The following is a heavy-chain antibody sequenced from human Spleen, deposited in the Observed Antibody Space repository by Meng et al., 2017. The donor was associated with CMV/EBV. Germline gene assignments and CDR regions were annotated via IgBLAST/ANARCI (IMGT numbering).Heavy chain of an antibody. D-gene: IGHD3-3*01. CDR1: GYTFSSYG. Sequence: ASVKVSCKASGYTFSSYGISWVRQAPGQGLEWMGWVSGCDGETNYAQEIEGRVTMTTDTSTSTVYMELRSLRSDDTAVYYCASGVMERFLEWLLTYWGQGTLVTVSS. CDR3: ASGVMERFLEWLLTY. V-gene: IGHV1-18*01. J-gene: IGHJ4*02. CDR2: VSGCDGET.